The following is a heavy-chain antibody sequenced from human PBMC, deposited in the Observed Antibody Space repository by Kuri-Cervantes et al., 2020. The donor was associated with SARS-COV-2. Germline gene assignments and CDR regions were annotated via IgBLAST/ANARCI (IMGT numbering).Heavy chain of an antibody. CDR3: ANEASQVDY. CDR2: IKQDGSEK. CDR1: GFTFSNAW. J-gene: IGHJ4*02. V-gene: IGHV3-7*01. D-gene: IGHD5-12*01. Sequence: GESLKISCAASGFTFSNAWMSWVRQAPGKGLEWVANIKQDGSEKYYVDSVKGRFTISRDNAKNSLYLQMNSLRAEDTAVYYCANEASQVDYWGQGTLVTVSS.